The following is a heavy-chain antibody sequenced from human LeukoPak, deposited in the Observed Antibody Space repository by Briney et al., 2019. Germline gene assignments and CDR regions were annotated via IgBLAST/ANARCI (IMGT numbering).Heavy chain of an antibody. CDR1: GYTFTGYY. J-gene: IGHJ4*02. Sequence: GASVKVSCKASGYTFTGYYMHWVRQAPGQGLEWMGWINPSSGGTNYAQKFQGRVTMTRDTSISTAYMELSRLRSDDTAVYYCARGGFLEWLLWDWGQGTLVTVSS. D-gene: IGHD3-3*01. V-gene: IGHV1-2*02. CDR2: INPSSGGT. CDR3: ARGGFLEWLLWD.